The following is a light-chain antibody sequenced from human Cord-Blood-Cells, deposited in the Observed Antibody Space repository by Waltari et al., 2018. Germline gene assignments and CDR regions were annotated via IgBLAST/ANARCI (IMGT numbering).Light chain of an antibody. CDR3: QQYYSTPQNS. V-gene: IGKV4-1*01. CDR2: WAS. Sequence: DIVMTQSPDSLAVSLGERAPINCKSSQRVLYSSNNKNYLAWYQQKPGQPPKLLIYWASTRESGVPDRFSGSGSGTDFTLTISSLQAEDVAVYYCQQYYSTPQNSFGQGTKLEIK. J-gene: IGKJ2*03. CDR1: QRVLYSSNNKNY.